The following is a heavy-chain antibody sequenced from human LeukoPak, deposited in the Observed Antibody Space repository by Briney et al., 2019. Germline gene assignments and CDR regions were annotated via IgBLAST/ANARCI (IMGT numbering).Heavy chain of an antibody. V-gene: IGHV4-39*01. CDR2: IFYGGNT. D-gene: IGHD5-12*01. CDR3: FSGYDRSYDYFGMDV. CDR1: GGSTSSTSHY. Sequence: NPSETLSLTCTVSGGSTSSTSHYWGWLRQPPGQGLEWIGTIFYGGNTNYNPSLKSRVTISVDTSENQVSLMVPSVTATDTAVYYCFSGYDRSYDYFGMDVWGQGTAVIVSS. J-gene: IGHJ6*02.